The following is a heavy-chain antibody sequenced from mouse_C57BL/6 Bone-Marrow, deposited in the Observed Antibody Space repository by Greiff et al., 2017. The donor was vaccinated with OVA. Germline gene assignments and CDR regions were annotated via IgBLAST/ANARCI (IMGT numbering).Heavy chain of an antibody. CDR3: ARGWLLPY. V-gene: IGHV1-59*01. J-gene: IGHJ2*01. Sequence: VQLQQPGAELVRPGTSVMLSCKASGYTFTSYWMHWVKQRPGQGLEWIGVIDPSDSYTNYNQKFKGKATLTVDKSSSTAYMQLSSLTSEDSAVYYCARGWLLPYWGQGTTLTVSS. D-gene: IGHD2-3*01. CDR2: IDPSDSYT. CDR1: GYTFTSYW.